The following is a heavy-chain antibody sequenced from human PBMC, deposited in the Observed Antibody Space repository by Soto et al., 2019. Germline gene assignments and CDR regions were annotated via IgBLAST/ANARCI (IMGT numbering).Heavy chain of an antibody. J-gene: IGHJ4*02. D-gene: IGHD6-13*01. V-gene: IGHV3-30*18. CDR3: AKDPYSSSWPRYYFDY. CDR1: GFTFSSYG. Sequence: QVQLVESGGGVVQPGRSLRLSCAASGFTFSSYGMHWVRQAPGKGLEWVAVISYDGSNKYYAASVKCRFTISRDNSKNTLYLQMNSLRAEDTAVYYCAKDPYSSSWPRYYFDYWGQGTLVTVSS. CDR2: ISYDGSNK.